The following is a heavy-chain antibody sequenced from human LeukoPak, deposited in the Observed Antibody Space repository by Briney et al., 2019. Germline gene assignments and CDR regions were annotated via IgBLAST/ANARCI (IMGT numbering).Heavy chain of an antibody. CDR3: ARDRYLDL. CDR2: IRQDGNEK. CDR1: GFTFSNHW. J-gene: IGHJ2*01. Sequence: GGSLRLSCAASGFTFSNHWMNWVRQAPGKGLEWVAKIRQDGNEKDYVDSVKGRFTISRDNSKNTLYLQMNSLRAEDTAVYYCARDRYLDLWGRGTLVTVSS. V-gene: IGHV3-7*05.